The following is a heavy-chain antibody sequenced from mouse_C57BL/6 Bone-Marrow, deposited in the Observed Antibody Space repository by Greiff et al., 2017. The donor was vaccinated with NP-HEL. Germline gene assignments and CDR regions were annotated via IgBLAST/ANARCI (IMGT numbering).Heavy chain of an antibody. CDR2: IDPSDSET. V-gene: IGHV1-52*01. CDR1: GYTFTSYW. J-gene: IGHJ3*01. Sequence: QVQLQQPGAELVRPGSSVKLSCKASGYTFTSYWMHWVKQRPIQGLEWIGNIDPSDSETPYNQKFKDKATLTVDKSASTAYMQLSSLTSEDSAVYYCARPYYYGRGGCAYWGQGTLVTVSA. CDR3: ARPYYYGRGGCAY. D-gene: IGHD1-1*01.